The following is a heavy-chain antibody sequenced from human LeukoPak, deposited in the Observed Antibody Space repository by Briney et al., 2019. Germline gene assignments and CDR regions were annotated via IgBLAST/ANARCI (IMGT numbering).Heavy chain of an antibody. J-gene: IGHJ4*02. CDR3: ARGYGSGIYY. CDR1: GGSFSGYY. V-gene: IGHV4-34*01. D-gene: IGHD3-10*01. CDR2: INHSGST. Sequence: SETLSLTCAVYGGSFSGYYWSWIRQPPGKGLEWIGEINHSGSTNYNPSLKSPVTISVDTSKNQFSLKLSSVTAADTAVYYCARGYGSGIYYWGQGTLVTVSS.